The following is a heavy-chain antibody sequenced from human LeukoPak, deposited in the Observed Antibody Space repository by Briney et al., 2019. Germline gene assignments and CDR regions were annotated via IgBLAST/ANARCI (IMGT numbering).Heavy chain of an antibody. CDR2: IYSGGST. CDR3: ARFGRGYSYGSFDY. CDR1: GFTVSSNY. D-gene: IGHD5-18*01. J-gene: IGHJ4*02. Sequence: PGGSLRLSCAASGFTVSSNYMSWVRQAPGKGLEWVSVIYSGGSTYYADSVKGRFTISRDNSKNTLYLQMSSLRAEDTAVYYCARFGRGYSYGSFDYWGQGTLVTVSS. V-gene: IGHV3-66*01.